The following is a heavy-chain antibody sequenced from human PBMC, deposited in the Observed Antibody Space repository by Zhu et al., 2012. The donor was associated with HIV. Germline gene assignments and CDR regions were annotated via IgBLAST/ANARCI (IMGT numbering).Heavy chain of an antibody. CDR3: ARRTAAAFDI. V-gene: IGHV4-39*01. Sequence: QVQLQESGPGLVKPSETLSLTRTVSNDSISIDYFYWSWIRQPPGKGLEWIGSVYYSGITYYNSPLRVESPSLVDTSKNQFFXKLTSVTAADTALYWCARRTAAAFDIWGQGIRVTVSS. CDR2: VYYSGIT. CDR1: NDSISIDYFY. D-gene: IGHD6-13*01. J-gene: IGHJ4*02.